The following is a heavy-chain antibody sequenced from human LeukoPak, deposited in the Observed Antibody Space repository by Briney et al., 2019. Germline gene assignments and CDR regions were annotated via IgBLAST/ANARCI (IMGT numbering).Heavy chain of an antibody. Sequence: GGSLRLSCAASGFTFDDYGMSWVRQAPGKGLEWVSGINWNGGSTGYADSVKGRFTISRDNAKNSLYLQMNSLRAEDTALYYCAREGDYYDSSGYYGYWGQGTLVTVSS. CDR3: AREGDYYDSSGYYGY. CDR1: GFTFDDYG. V-gene: IGHV3-20*04. J-gene: IGHJ4*02. CDR2: INWNGGST. D-gene: IGHD3-22*01.